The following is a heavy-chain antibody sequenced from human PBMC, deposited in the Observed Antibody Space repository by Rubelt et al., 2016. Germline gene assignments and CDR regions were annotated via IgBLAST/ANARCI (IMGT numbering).Heavy chain of an antibody. Sequence: VQLVESGGGVVQPGRSLRLSCAASGFTFSSYGMHWVRQAPGKGLEWVAVISYDGSNKYYADSVKGRFTISRDNSKNTLYLQMNSLRAEDTAVYYCARETPDTAMTWGQGTLVTVSS. D-gene: IGHD5-18*01. CDR3: ARETPDTAMT. CDR1: GFTFSSYG. V-gene: IGHV3-30*03. CDR2: ISYDGSNK. J-gene: IGHJ5*02.